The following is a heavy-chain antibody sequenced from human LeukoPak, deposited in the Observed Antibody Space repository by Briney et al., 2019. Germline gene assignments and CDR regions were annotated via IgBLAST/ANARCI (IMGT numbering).Heavy chain of an antibody. CDR2: IYLDGRA. CDR1: GFSVSSKY. Sequence: GVSLRLSCAASGFSVSSKYMNWVRQAPGKGLEWVTVIYLDGRADYADSVKGRFTISSDNSKNTVYLQMNGLKDEDTAVYYCARDAETSLANWGQGTLVTVSP. CDR3: ARDAETSLAN. D-gene: IGHD5-24*01. V-gene: IGHV3-66*01. J-gene: IGHJ4*02.